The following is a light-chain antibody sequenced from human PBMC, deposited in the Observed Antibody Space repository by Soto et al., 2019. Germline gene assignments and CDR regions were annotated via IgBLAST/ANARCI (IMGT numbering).Light chain of an antibody. V-gene: IGKV3-20*01. CDR1: QSVDSNY. CDR3: QQYGSSPWT. CDR2: AAS. Sequence: EIVLTQSPGTLSLSPGERATLSCRASQSVDSNYLAWYQQKPGQAPRILIFAASSRATGIPDRFSASGTGTDFTLTISDVQPEDFAVYYCQQYGSSPWTFGQGTKVDIK. J-gene: IGKJ1*01.